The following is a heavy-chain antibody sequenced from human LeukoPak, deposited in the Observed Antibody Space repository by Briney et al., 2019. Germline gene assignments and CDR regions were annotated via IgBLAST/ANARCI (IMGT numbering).Heavy chain of an antibody. Sequence: GGSLRLSCAASGFTFSSYGMHWVRQAPGKGLEWVSAISGSGGSTYYADSVKGRFTISRDNSKNTLYLQMNSLRAEDTAVYYCAKDSLNYYASGTYEDFWGQGTLVTVSS. CDR3: AKDSLNYYASGTYEDF. CDR2: ISGSGGST. J-gene: IGHJ4*02. CDR1: GFTFSSYG. D-gene: IGHD3-10*01. V-gene: IGHV3-23*01.